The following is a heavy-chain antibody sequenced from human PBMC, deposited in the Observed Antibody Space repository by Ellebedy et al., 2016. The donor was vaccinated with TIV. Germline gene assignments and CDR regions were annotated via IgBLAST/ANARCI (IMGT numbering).Heavy chain of an antibody. CDR1: GGTFSRHI. CDR3: AREQLDYDSSGYYYPDAFDI. Sequence: SVKVSCXASGGTFSRHIVNWVRQAPGQGLEWMGGIIPNSDSANYAQEFQGRITITADESATTAYMELSSLRSEDTAVYYCAREQLDYDSSGYYYPDAFDIWGQGTMVTVSS. D-gene: IGHD3-22*01. J-gene: IGHJ3*02. CDR2: IIPNSDSA. V-gene: IGHV1-69*13.